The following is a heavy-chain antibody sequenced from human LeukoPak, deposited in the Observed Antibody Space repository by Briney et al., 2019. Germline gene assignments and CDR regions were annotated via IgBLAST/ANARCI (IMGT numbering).Heavy chain of an antibody. J-gene: IGHJ5*02. CDR1: GFTFTTYG. Sequence: GSLRLSCSASGFTFTTYGMNWIRQPPGKGLEWIGEINHSGSTNYNPSLKSRVTISVDTSKNQFSLKLNSVTAADTAVYYCARDHLANLASRLFDPWGQGSLVTVSS. V-gene: IGHV4-34*01. CDR2: INHSGST. CDR3: ARDHLANLASRLFDP. D-gene: IGHD3-3*01.